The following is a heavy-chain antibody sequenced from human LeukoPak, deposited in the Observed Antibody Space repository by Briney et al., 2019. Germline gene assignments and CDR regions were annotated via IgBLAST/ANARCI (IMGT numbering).Heavy chain of an antibody. Sequence: SETLSLTCTVSGCSISSSSYYGGCIRQPPEKGLEWGGSIYYSGSSYYNPSLKSRVTISVETSKNQFSLLLTSVTAADPAVYYCARHLVGPFALDIWGQGTMVTVSS. CDR1: GCSISSSSYY. J-gene: IGHJ3*02. D-gene: IGHD1-26*01. V-gene: IGHV4-39*01. CDR3: ARHLVGPFALDI. CDR2: IYYSGSS.